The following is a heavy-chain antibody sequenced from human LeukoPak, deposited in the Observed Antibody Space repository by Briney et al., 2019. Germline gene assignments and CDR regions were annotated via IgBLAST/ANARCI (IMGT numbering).Heavy chain of an antibody. CDR3: ARDGRGAVAGTGFDY. Sequence: SVKVSCKASGATFSSYAISWVRQAHGQGLGWMGGIIPIFGTANYAQKFQGRVTITADKSTSTAYMELSSLRSEDTAVYYCARDGRGAVAGTGFDYWGQGTLVTVSS. CDR1: GATFSSYA. D-gene: IGHD6-19*01. CDR2: IIPIFGTA. V-gene: IGHV1-69*06. J-gene: IGHJ4*02.